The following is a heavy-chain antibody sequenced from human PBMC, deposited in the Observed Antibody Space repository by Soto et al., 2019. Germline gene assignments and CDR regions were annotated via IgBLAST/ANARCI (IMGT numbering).Heavy chain of an antibody. D-gene: IGHD3-3*01. J-gene: IGHJ6*02. V-gene: IGHV1-18*01. Sequence: ASVKVSCKASGYTFTSYGISWVRQAPGQGLEWMGWISAYNGNTNYAQKLQGRVTMTTDTSTSTAYMELRSLRSDDTAVYYCARISCTYYEFWSGYYPANYGMDVWGQGTTVTVSS. CDR1: GYTFTSYG. CDR2: ISAYNGNT. CDR3: ARISCTYYEFWSGYYPANYGMDV.